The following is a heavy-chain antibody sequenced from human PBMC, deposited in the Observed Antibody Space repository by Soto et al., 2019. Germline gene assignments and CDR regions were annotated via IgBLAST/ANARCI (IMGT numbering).Heavy chain of an antibody. CDR3: TRSRQVGPSTFFDS. CDR2: INPSGDST. J-gene: IGHJ4*02. V-gene: IGHV1-46*01. Sequence: ASVKVSCKASGYTFSDYYMHWVRQAPGQGLERMGIINPSGDSTTYAQKFQGRVTMTRDTSTSTLYLEVSSLRSEDTAVYFCTRSRQVGPSTFFDSWGQGALVTVSS. CDR1: GYTFSDYY. D-gene: IGHD1-26*01.